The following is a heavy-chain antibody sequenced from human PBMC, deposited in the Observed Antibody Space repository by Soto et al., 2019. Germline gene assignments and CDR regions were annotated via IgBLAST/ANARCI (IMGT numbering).Heavy chain of an antibody. CDR1: GFTFSSYW. D-gene: IGHD2-21*02. Sequence: EVQLVESGGGLVQPGGSLRLSCAASGFTFSSYWMHWVRQAPGKGLGGVSRINSDGSSTSYADSVKGRFTISRDNAKNTLYLQMNSLRAEDTAVYYCARPRPYCGGDCPDSWGQGTLVTVSS. CDR2: INSDGSST. J-gene: IGHJ4*02. CDR3: ARPRPYCGGDCPDS. V-gene: IGHV3-74*01.